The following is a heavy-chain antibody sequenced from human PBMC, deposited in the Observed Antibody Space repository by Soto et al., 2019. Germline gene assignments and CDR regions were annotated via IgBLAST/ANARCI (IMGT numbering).Heavy chain of an antibody. V-gene: IGHV4-34*01. Sequence: PSETLSLTCAVYGGSFSGYYWGWVRQPPGKGLEWIGEINHSGSTNYNPSLKSRVTISVDTSKNQFSLKLSSVTAADTAVYYCARGGLRYFDCYLSSPYFDYWGQGTLVTVSS. CDR3: ARGGLRYFDCYLSSPYFDY. D-gene: IGHD3-9*01. J-gene: IGHJ4*02. CDR1: GGSFSGYY. CDR2: INHSGST.